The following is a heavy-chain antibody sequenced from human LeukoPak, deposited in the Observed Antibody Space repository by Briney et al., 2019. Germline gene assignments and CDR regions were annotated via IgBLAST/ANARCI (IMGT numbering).Heavy chain of an antibody. CDR3: ARGVTYYYDSSGYLY. V-gene: IGHV4-61*02. D-gene: IGHD3-22*01. CDR1: GDSISSGSYY. J-gene: IGHJ4*02. CDR2: IHTSGST. Sequence: SQTLSLTCTASGDSISSGSYYWSWIRQPAGKGLEWIGRIHTSGSTNYNPSLQSRVTISADTSKSRFSLKLSSVTAADTAVYYCARGVTYYYDSSGYLYWGQGTLVTVSS.